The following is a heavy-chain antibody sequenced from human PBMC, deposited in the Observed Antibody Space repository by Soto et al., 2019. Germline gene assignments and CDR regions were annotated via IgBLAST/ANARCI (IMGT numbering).Heavy chain of an antibody. CDR2: ISSDGSNK. CDR3: ARFKGCSGGTCYSYFDY. J-gene: IGHJ4*02. V-gene: IGHV3-30-3*01. D-gene: IGHD2-15*01. Sequence: QVQLVESGGGVVQPGRSLRLSCAASGFTFSSYAMHWVRQAPGKGLEWVAVISSDGSNKYYADSVEGRFTISRDNSKNTLYLQMNSLRAEDTAVYYCARFKGCSGGTCYSYFDYWGQGTLVTVSS. CDR1: GFTFSSYA.